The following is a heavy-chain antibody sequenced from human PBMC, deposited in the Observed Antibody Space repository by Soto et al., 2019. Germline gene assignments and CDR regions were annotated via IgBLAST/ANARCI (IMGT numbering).Heavy chain of an antibody. J-gene: IGHJ5*02. CDR3: ARGINYYDSSGDSWFDP. CDR1: GDSISTNSYS. V-gene: IGHV4-39*01. D-gene: IGHD3-22*01. Sequence: SETLSLTCTVSGDSISTNSYSWGWIRQPPGQGLEWIGLFYYSGSTHYNTSLKSRLTVSVDTSKNQFSLKVSSVTAADTAVYYCARGINYYDSSGDSWFDPWGQGTLVTVSS. CDR2: FYYSGST.